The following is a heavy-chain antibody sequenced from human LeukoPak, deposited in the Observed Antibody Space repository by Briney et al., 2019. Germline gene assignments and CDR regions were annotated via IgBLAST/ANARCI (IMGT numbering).Heavy chain of an antibody. CDR1: GFTFSSYE. CDR3: ARTVAGLSLDAFDI. Sequence: GGSLRLSCAASGFTFSSYEMNRVRQAPGKGLERVSFISSSGSTIYYADSVKGRFTISRDNSKNSLYLQMNSLRAEDTAVYYCARTVAGLSLDAFDIWGQGTMVTVSS. D-gene: IGHD6-19*01. J-gene: IGHJ3*02. V-gene: IGHV3-48*03. CDR2: ISSSGSTI.